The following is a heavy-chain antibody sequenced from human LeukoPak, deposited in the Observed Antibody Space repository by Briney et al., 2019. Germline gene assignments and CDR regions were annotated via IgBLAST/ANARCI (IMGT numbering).Heavy chain of an antibody. J-gene: IGHJ4*02. CDR3: AFEDTAMGNDY. Sequence: SVKVSCKASGGTFSSYAISWVRQAPGQGLEWMGGIIPIFGTANYAQKFQGRVTITTDESTCTAYMELSSLRSEDTAVYYCAFEDTAMGNDYWGQGTLVTVSS. CDR2: IIPIFGTA. D-gene: IGHD5-18*01. CDR1: GGTFSSYA. V-gene: IGHV1-69*05.